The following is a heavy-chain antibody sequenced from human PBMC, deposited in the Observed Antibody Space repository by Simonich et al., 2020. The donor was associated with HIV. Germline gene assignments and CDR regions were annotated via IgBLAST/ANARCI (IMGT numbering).Heavy chain of an antibody. J-gene: IGHJ4*02. V-gene: IGHV4-34*01. D-gene: IGHD2-2*01. CDR1: GGSFSGYY. CDR2: INHSGST. Sequence: QVQLQQWGAGLLKPSETLSLTCAVYGGSFSGYYWRWIRQPPGKGLEWIGEINHSGSTNYNPSLKSRGTISVDTSKNQFSLNLSSVTAADTAGYYCARGFYQRLYYFDYWGQGTLVTVSS. CDR3: ARGFYQRLYYFDY.